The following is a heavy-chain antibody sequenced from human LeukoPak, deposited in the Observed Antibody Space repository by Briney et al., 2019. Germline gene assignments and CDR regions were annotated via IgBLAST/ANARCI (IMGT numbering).Heavy chain of an antibody. V-gene: IGHV3-30*04. CDR3: AREDHYDSSGYYPDY. D-gene: IGHD3-22*01. J-gene: IGHJ4*02. Sequence: GGSLRLSCAASGFTFSSNAMHWVRQAPGKGLEWVAVISYDGSNKYYADSVKGRFTISRDNSKNTLYLQMNSLRAEDTAVYYCAREDHYDSSGYYPDYWGQGTLVTVSS. CDR1: GFTFSSNA. CDR2: ISYDGSNK.